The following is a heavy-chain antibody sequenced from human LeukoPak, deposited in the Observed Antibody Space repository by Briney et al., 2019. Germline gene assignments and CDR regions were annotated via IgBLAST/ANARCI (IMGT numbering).Heavy chain of an antibody. J-gene: IGHJ5*02. CDR1: GFTFSSYA. CDR3: ANARRGEWEPYAGPYNWFDP. Sequence: PGGSLRLSCAASGFTFSSYAMSWVRQAPGKGLEWVSAISGSGGSTYYADSVKGRFTISRDNSKNTLYLQMNSLRAEDTAVYYCANARRGEWEPYAGPYNWFDPWGQGTLVTVSS. D-gene: IGHD1-26*01. V-gene: IGHV3-23*01. CDR2: ISGSGGST.